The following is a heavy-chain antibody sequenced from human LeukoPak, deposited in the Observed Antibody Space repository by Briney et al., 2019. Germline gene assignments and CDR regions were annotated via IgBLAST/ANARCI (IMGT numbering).Heavy chain of an antibody. V-gene: IGHV3-7*03. Sequence: PGGSLRLSCVASGFTFSDYWMSWVRQAPGKGLEWVANIKQDGSEKYYVDSVKGRFTISRDNAKNSLYLQMNSLRAEDTAVYYCARLYDSSGYYRGHFDYWGQGTLVTVSS. D-gene: IGHD3-22*01. CDR1: GFTFSDYW. CDR3: ARLYDSSGYYRGHFDY. J-gene: IGHJ4*02. CDR2: IKQDGSEK.